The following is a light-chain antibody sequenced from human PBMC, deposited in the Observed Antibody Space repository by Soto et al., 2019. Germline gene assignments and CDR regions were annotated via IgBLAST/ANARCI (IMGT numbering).Light chain of an antibody. CDR1: QSLLHSDGYNY. Sequence: DVVMTQSPLSLPVTPGEPASISCRSSQSLLHSDGYNYLDWFLQRPGQSPQVLIYLGSNRAPGVPDRFSGSGSGTDVTLKISRVEAEDVGVYYCMQALQTPLTFGGGPKVEIK. CDR3: MQALQTPLT. CDR2: LGS. J-gene: IGKJ4*01. V-gene: IGKV2-28*01.